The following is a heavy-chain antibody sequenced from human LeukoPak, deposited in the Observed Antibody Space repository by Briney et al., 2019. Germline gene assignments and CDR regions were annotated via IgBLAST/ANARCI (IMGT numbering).Heavy chain of an antibody. J-gene: IGHJ5*02. V-gene: IGHV1-8*03. CDR1: GYTFTSYD. CDR2: MNPNSGNT. D-gene: IGHD6-6*01. CDR3: ARGRRLEYSSSSDWFDP. Sequence: ASVKVSCKASGYTFTSYDINWVRQATGQGLEWMGWMNPNSGNTGYAQKFQGRVTITRNTSISTAYMELSSLRSEDTAVYYCARGRRLEYSSSSDWFDPWGQGTLVTVSS.